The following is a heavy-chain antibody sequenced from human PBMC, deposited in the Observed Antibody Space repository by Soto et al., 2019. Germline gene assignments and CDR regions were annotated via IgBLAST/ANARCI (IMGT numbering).Heavy chain of an antibody. D-gene: IGHD2-15*01. V-gene: IGHV5-10-1*01. CDR1: GYSFTSHW. CDR2: IDPSDSYT. J-gene: IGHJ4*02. Sequence: GESLKISCKGSGYSFTSHWISWVRQMPGKGLEWMGRIDPSDSYTNYSPSFQGHVTISADKSISTAYLQWSSLKASDTAVYYCVRDMQLWRLDSWGQGTLVTVSS. CDR3: VRDMQLWRLDS.